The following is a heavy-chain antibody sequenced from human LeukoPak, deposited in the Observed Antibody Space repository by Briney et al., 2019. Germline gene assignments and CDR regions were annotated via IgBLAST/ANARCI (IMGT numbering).Heavy chain of an antibody. D-gene: IGHD6-19*01. J-gene: IGHJ4*02. CDR3: ARMTSDWYLDY. CDR2: IYPGDYDS. Sequence: GESLKISCKGSGYNFTNDWIAWVRQLPGRGLEWMGIIYPGDYDSRYSLSFEGQVTISADKSISTAYLRWSSLKASDTAMYYCARMTSDWYLDYWGQGTLVTVSS. CDR1: GYNFTNDW. V-gene: IGHV5-51*01.